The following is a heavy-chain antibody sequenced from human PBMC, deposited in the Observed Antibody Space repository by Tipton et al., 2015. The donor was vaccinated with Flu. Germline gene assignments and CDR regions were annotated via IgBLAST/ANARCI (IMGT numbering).Heavy chain of an antibody. V-gene: IGHV4-61*02. CDR2: IYTSGST. CDR3: VRSHGRY. CDR1: GGSISSGSYY. D-gene: IGHD2-8*01. J-gene: IGHJ4*02. Sequence: TLSLTCTVSGGSISSGSYYWSWIRQPAGKELEWIGRIYTSGSTNYNPSLKSRVTISVDTSKNQFSLELRSVTAADTAVYYCVRSHGRYWGQGTLVTVSS.